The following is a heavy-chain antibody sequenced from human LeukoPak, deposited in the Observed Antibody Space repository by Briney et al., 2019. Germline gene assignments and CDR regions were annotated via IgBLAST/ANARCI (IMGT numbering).Heavy chain of an antibody. CDR3: AKGVPGSGWYSGFDAFDI. V-gene: IGHV3-48*01. Sequence: GGSLRLSCAASGFTFSSYSMNWVRQAPGKGLEWVSYISSSSSTIYYADSVKGRFTISRDNAKNSLYLQMNSLRAEDTAVYYCAKGVPGSGWYSGFDAFDIWGQGTKVTVSS. CDR2: ISSSSSTI. D-gene: IGHD6-19*01. CDR1: GFTFSSYS. J-gene: IGHJ3*02.